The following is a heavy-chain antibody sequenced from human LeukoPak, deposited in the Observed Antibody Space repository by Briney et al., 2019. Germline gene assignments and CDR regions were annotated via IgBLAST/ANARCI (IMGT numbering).Heavy chain of an antibody. CDR3: ASMSAAVAGMGLDY. J-gene: IGHJ4*02. CDR2: IIPIFGTT. Sequence: ASVKVSCKASGGTFSSYAISWVRQAPGQGLEWMGGIIPIFGTTNYAQKFQDRVTITADKSTSTAYMELSSLRSEDTAVYYCASMSAAVAGMGLDYWGQGTLVTVSS. D-gene: IGHD6-19*01. V-gene: IGHV1-69*06. CDR1: GGTFSSYA.